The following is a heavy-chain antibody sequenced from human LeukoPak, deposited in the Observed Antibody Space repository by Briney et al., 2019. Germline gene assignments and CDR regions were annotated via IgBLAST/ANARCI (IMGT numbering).Heavy chain of an antibody. D-gene: IGHD2-21*02. Sequence: GGSLRLSCAASGFTFSSYAMTWVRQAPGKGLEWVSSIVGSGGSTYYADSVKGRFTISRDNARNSLYLQMNSLRAEDTAIYYCARDLIAGDWPYYFDYWGQGTLVTVSS. J-gene: IGHJ4*02. CDR2: IVGSGGST. CDR1: GFTFSSYA. CDR3: ARDLIAGDWPYYFDY. V-gene: IGHV3-23*01.